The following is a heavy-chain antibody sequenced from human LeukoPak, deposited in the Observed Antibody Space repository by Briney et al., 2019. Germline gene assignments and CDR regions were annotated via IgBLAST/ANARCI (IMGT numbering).Heavy chain of an antibody. CDR3: ARGGPNYDTSGYYTYYYYGMDV. CDR1: GYTFTSYG. Sequence: GASVKVSCKASGYTFTSYGISWVRQAPGQGLEWVGWISAYNGNTNYAQKLQGRVTMTTDTSTSTAYMELRSLRSDDTAVYYCARGGPNYDTSGYYTYYYYGMDVWGQGTTVTVSS. D-gene: IGHD3-22*01. V-gene: IGHV1-18*01. CDR2: ISAYNGNT. J-gene: IGHJ6*02.